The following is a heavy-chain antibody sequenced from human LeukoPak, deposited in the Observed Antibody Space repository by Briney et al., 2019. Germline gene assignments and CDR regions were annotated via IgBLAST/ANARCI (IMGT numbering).Heavy chain of an antibody. V-gene: IGHV1-2*02. D-gene: IGHD1-26*01. Sequence: ASVKVSCKASGYTFTGYYMHWVRQAPGQGLEWMGWINPNSGDTNYSQKFQGRVSMTRDTSINTAYMELSRLTSDDTAVYYCARPKVGARVPYDAFDIWGQGTMVTVSS. CDR1: GYTFTGYY. J-gene: IGHJ3*02. CDR3: ARPKVGARVPYDAFDI. CDR2: INPNSGDT.